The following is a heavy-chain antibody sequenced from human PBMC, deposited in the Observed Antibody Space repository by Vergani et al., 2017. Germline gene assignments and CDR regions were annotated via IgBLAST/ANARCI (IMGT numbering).Heavy chain of an antibody. CDR2: IIPIFGTA. CDR1: GGTFSSYA. J-gene: IGHJ6*03. Sequence: QVQLVQSGAEVKKPGSSVQVSCKASGGTFSSYAISWVRQAPGQGLEWMGGIIPIFGTANYAQKFQGRVTITADESTSPAYMELSSLRSEDTAVYYCASAEERFLEPPPYYMDVWGKGTTVTVSS. D-gene: IGHD3-3*01. CDR3: ASAEERFLEPPPYYMDV. V-gene: IGHV1-69*01.